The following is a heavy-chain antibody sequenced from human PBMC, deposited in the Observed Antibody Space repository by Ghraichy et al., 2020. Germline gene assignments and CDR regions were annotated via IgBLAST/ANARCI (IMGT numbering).Heavy chain of an antibody. J-gene: IGHJ5*02. CDR3: ARLNNNVLLPAASNWFDA. Sequence: TLTLTCTVSAGSVRSSVYYWTWIRQHPGKGLEWIGYIYYSGTTFYNPSLKSRVSMSVDTSTNQFSLKLSSVTAADTAVYYCARLNNNVLLPAASNWFDAWGQGTLVTVSS. CDR2: IYYSGTT. V-gene: IGHV4-31*03. CDR1: AGSVRSSVYY. D-gene: IGHD2-2*01.